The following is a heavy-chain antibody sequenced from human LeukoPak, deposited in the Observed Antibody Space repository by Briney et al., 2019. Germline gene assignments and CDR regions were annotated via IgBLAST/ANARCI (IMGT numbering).Heavy chain of an antibody. Sequence: GGSLRLSCAASGFTFSSYSMKWLRQAPGKGLEWVSSISSSSSYIYYADSVKGRFTISRDNAKNSLYLQMNSLRAEDTAVYYCARDGHCSSTSCYSKEPDYWGQGTLVTVSS. V-gene: IGHV3-21*01. CDR1: GFTFSSYS. CDR2: ISSSSSYI. D-gene: IGHD2-2*01. J-gene: IGHJ4*02. CDR3: ARDGHCSSTSCYSKEPDY.